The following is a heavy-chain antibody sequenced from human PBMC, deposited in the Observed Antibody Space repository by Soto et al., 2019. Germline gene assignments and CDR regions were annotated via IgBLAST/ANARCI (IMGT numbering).Heavy chain of an antibody. V-gene: IGHV1-69*01. J-gene: IGHJ3*02. Sequence: QVQLVQSGAEVKKPGSSVKVSCKASGGTFSSYAISWVRQAPGQGLEWMGGIIPIFGTANYAQKFQGRVTITADESTSTTYMELSSLRSEDTAVYYCAAPGYCSSTSCYTAFDIWGQGTMVTVSS. CDR1: GGTFSSYA. CDR2: IIPIFGTA. D-gene: IGHD2-2*02. CDR3: AAPGYCSSTSCYTAFDI.